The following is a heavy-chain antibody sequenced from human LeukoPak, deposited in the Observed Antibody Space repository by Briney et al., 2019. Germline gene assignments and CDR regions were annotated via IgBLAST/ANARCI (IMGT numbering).Heavy chain of an antibody. CDR3: ARGRGIAGFNWCDP. Sequence: SQTLSLTCAVSGGSISSGGYSWSWIRQPPGKGLEWIGYIYHSGSTYYNPSLKSRVTISVDRSKNQFSLKLSSVTAADTAVYYCARGRGIAGFNWCDPWGQGTLVPVS. CDR1: GGSISSGGYS. J-gene: IGHJ5*02. CDR2: IYHSGST. D-gene: IGHD6-13*01. V-gene: IGHV4-30-2*01.